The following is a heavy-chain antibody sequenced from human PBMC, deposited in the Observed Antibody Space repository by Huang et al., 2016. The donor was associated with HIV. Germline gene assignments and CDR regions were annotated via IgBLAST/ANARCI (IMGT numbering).Heavy chain of an antibody. J-gene: IGHJ4*02. CDR1: GGPFSRYP. CDR2: IITIVGTA. CDR3: ARVESRRYYDSSGYYY. V-gene: IGHV1-69*01. D-gene: IGHD3-22*01. Sequence: QVQLVQSGAEVKKPGSSVKVSCKVSGGPFSRYPISWVRRAHGQGLEWMGGIITIVGTANYAQKFQGRVTITADESTSTAYMELSSLRSEDTAVYYCARVESRRYYDSSGYYYWGQGTLVTVSS.